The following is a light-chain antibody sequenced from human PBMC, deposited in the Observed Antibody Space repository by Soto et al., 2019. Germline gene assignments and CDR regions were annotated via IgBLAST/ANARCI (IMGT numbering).Light chain of an antibody. CDR1: QSISSW. CDR3: QQYDNLSIT. V-gene: IGKV1-33*01. J-gene: IGKJ5*01. Sequence: DIQMTQSPSTLPASVGDRVTITCRASQSISSWLAWYQQKPGKAPKLLIYDASNLETGVPSRFSGSGSGTDFTFTISSLQPEDIATYYCQQYDNLSITFGQGTRLEIK. CDR2: DAS.